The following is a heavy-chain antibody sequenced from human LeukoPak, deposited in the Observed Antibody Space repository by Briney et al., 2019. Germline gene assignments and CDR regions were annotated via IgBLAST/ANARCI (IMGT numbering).Heavy chain of an antibody. CDR2: ISSSGSTI. J-gene: IGHJ4*02. D-gene: IGHD1-1*01. V-gene: IGHV3-11*04. Sequence: PGGSLRLSCAASGFTFSDYYMSWIRQAPGKGLEWVSYISSSGSTIYYADSVKGRFTISRDNAKNSLYLQMNSLRAEDTAVYYCGRDWWTGTTDYLDSWGQGTLVTVSS. CDR1: GFTFSDYY. CDR3: GRDWWTGTTDYLDS.